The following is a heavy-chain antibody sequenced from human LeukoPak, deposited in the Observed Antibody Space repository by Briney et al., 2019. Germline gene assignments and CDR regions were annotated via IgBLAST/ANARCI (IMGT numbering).Heavy chain of an antibody. CDR2: IIPIFGTA. Sequence: SVKVSCKASGGTFTSYAISWVRQAPGQGLEWMGGIIPIFGTANYAQKFQGRVTITADESTSTAYMELSSLRSEDTAVYYCARGGYELTRYFDYWGQGTLVTVSS. J-gene: IGHJ4*02. CDR3: ARGGYELTRYFDY. D-gene: IGHD2-2*01. V-gene: IGHV1-69*13. CDR1: GGTFTSYA.